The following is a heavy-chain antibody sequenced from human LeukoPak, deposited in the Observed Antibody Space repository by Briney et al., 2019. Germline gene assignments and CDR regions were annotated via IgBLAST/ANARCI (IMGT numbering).Heavy chain of an antibody. D-gene: IGHD6-13*01. V-gene: IGHV3-30*04. CDR2: ISYDGSNK. CDR1: GFTFSNYA. J-gene: IGHJ4*02. Sequence: GGSLRLSCAASGFTFSNYAIHWVRQAPGKGLEWVAVISYDGSNKYYADSVKGRFTISRDNSKNTLFLQMNSLRAEDTAVYYCAVQRTLWQQVLDHWGQGTLVTVSS. CDR3: AVQRTLWQQVLDH.